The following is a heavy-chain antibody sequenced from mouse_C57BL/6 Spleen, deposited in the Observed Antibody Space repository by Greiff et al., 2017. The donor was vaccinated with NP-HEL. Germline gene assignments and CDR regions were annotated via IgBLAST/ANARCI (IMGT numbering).Heavy chain of an antibody. D-gene: IGHD2-10*01. CDR1: GYTFTSYW. V-gene: IGHV1-55*01. CDR3: ARSYYGNSPFAY. Sequence: QVQLQHPGAELVKPGASVKMSCKASGYTFTSYWITWVKQRPGQGLEWIGDIYPGSGSTNYNEKFKSKATLTVDTSSSTAYMQLSSLTSEDSAVYYCARSYYGNSPFAYWGQGTLVTVSA. CDR2: IYPGSGST. J-gene: IGHJ3*01.